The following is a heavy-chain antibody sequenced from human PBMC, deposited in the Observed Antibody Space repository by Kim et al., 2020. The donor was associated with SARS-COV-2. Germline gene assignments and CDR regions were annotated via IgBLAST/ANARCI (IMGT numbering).Heavy chain of an antibody. J-gene: IGHJ1*01. D-gene: IGHD2-21*02. Sequence: ARFTISRDNAKNSLYLQMNGLRDEDTAVYYCARVGWAYCGGDCYSEYFQHWGQGTLVTVSS. V-gene: IGHV3-48*02. CDR3: ARVGWAYCGGDCYSEYFQH.